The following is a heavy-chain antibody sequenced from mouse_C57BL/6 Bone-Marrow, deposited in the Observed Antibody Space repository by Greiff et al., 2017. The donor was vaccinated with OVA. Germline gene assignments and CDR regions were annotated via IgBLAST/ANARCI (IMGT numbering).Heavy chain of an antibody. CDR3: AIGGSSSPWFAY. V-gene: IGHV1-82*01. J-gene: IGHJ3*01. Sequence: LVESGPELVKPGASVKISCKASGYAFSSSWMNWVKQRPGKGLEWIGRIYPGDGDTNYNGKFKGKATLTADKSSSTAYMQLSSLTSEDSAVYYCAIGGSSSPWFAYWGQGTLVTVSA. D-gene: IGHD1-1*01. CDR2: IYPGDGDT. CDR1: GYAFSSSW.